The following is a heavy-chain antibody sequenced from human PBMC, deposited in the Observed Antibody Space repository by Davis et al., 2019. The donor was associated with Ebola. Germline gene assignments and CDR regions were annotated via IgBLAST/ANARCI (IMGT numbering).Heavy chain of an antibody. D-gene: IGHD2-15*01. CDR2: ISAYNGNT. CDR1: VYTFTSYG. J-gene: IGHJ5*02. Sequence: AASVKVSCKASVYTFTSYGISWVRQAPGQGLEWMGWISAYNGNTNYAQKLQGRVTMTTDTSTSTAYMELRSLRSDDTAVYYCARMLGYCSGGSCYTSGWFDPWGQGTLVTVSS. V-gene: IGHV1-18*01. CDR3: ARMLGYCSGGSCYTSGWFDP.